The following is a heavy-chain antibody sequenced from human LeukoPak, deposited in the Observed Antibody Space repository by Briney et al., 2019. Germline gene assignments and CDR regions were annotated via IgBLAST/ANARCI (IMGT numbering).Heavy chain of an antibody. J-gene: IGHJ3*02. CDR1: GGSISSGGYY. CDR2: IYHSGST. V-gene: IGHV4-30-2*01. D-gene: IGHD4-17*01. Sequence: SQTLSLTCTVSGGSISSGGYYWSWIRQPPGKGLEWIGYIYHSGSTYYNPSLKSRVTISVDRSKNQFSLKLSSVTAADTAVYYCARYGDYVGGDAFDIWGQGTMVTVSS. CDR3: ARYGDYVGGDAFDI.